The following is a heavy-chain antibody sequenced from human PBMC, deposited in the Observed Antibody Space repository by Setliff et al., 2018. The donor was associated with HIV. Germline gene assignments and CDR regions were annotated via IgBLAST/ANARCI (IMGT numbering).Heavy chain of an antibody. CDR1: GGSFSDYY. Sequence: SETLSLTCAVYGGSFSDYYWSWTRQPPGKGLEWIGEINHSGSTNYNPSLKSRVTISVDTSKNQFSLKLSSVTAADTAVYYCARGGRSLAAQTWFDPWGQGTLVTVPQ. V-gene: IGHV4-34*01. D-gene: IGHD6-6*01. CDR3: ARGGRSLAAQTWFDP. J-gene: IGHJ5*02. CDR2: INHSGST.